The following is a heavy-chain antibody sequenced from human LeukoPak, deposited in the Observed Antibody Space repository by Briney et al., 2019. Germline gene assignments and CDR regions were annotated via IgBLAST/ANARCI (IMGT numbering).Heavy chain of an antibody. J-gene: IGHJ4*02. CDR2: ISSSSSYI. CDR3: ASSSSWYVEDY. Sequence: GGSLRLSCAASGFTFSSYSMDWVRQAPGKGLEGVSSISSSSSYIYYAHSVKGRFTISRDNAKTSPYLQMNSLTAEATAVYYCASSSSWYVEDYWGQGTLVTVSS. V-gene: IGHV3-21*01. CDR1: GFTFSSYS. D-gene: IGHD6-13*01.